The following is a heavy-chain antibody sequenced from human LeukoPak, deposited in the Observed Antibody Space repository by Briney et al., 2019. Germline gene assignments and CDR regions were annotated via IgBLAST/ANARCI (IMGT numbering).Heavy chain of an antibody. CDR1: GYTFTSYW. CDR3: ARQGLDSSGYYPGTFDI. J-gene: IGHJ3*02. D-gene: IGHD3-22*01. CDR2: IDPSDSYT. Sequence: GESLKISCKGSGYTFTSYWISWVRQMPGKGLEWMGRIDPSDSYTNYSPSFQAHVTISADKSISTAYMQWSSLKASDTAMYYCARQGLDSSGYYPGTFDIWGQGTMVTVSS. V-gene: IGHV5-10-1*01.